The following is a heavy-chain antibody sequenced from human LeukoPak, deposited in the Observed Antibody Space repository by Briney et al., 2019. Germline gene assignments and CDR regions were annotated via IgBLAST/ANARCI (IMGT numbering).Heavy chain of an antibody. J-gene: IGHJ4*02. CDR2: IIPIFGTA. CDR3: ARDRGIEMATLYYFDY. V-gene: IGHV1-69*13. CDR1: GGTFSSYA. Sequence: ASVTVSCKASGGTFSSYAISWVRQAPGQGLEWMGGIIPIFGTANYAQKFQGRVTITADESTSTAYMEPSSLKSEDTAVYYCARDRGIEMATLYYFDYWGQGTLVTVSS. D-gene: IGHD5-24*01.